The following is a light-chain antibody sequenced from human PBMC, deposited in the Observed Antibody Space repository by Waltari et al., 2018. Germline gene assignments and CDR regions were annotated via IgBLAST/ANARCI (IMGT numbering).Light chain of an antibody. J-gene: IGLJ3*02. Sequence: QSVVTQPPSASGTPGQRVAISCSGSSSNIGDNFAYWYQQLPGTAPKLRIYRNNQRPSGVPDRFSGSKSGTSASLAISGLRSEDEADYYCATWDDGLSGWVFGGGTKLTVL. CDR2: RNN. CDR3: ATWDDGLSGWV. V-gene: IGLV1-47*01. CDR1: SSNIGDNF.